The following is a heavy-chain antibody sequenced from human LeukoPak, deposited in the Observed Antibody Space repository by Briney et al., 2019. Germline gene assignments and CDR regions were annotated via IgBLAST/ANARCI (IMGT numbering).Heavy chain of an antibody. CDR1: GFTFSSYD. V-gene: IGHV3-13*01. CDR2: IGTAGDT. CDR3: AGGSGEVGATTYYVY. D-gene: IGHD1-26*01. Sequence: GGSLRLSCAASGFTFSSYDMHWVRQATGKGLEWVSAIGTAGDTYYPGSVKGRFTISRENAKNSLYLQMNSLRAGDTAVYYCAGGSGEVGATTYYVYWGQGTLVTVSS. J-gene: IGHJ4*02.